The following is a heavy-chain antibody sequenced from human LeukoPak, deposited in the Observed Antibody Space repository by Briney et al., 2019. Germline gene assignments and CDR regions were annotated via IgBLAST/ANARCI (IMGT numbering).Heavy chain of an antibody. D-gene: IGHD6-19*01. Sequence: SETLSLTCTVSGDSISRTSYYWGWIRQPPGKGLEWIGNIYYLGTTYYNPSLKSRVTMSVDTPKNQFSLKLSSVTAADTAVYYCARGGWYPESFQHWGQGALVTVSS. J-gene: IGHJ1*01. CDR1: GDSISRTSYY. CDR3: ARGGWYPESFQH. V-gene: IGHV4-39*07. CDR2: IYYLGTT.